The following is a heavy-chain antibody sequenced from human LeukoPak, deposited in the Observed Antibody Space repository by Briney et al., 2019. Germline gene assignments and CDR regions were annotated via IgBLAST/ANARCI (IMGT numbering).Heavy chain of an antibody. J-gene: IGHJ4*02. V-gene: IGHV3-23*01. CDR2: ITGSSDST. Sequence: GGSLRLSCAGSGFTFSCYVMSWVRQGPGKGLEWVAAITGSSDSTYHAGSVKGRFTISRDNSKNTLFLQMNSLRAEDTAIYYCAKGSANARPYYFDYWGQGTLVTVSS. CDR3: AKGSANARPYYFDY. D-gene: IGHD2-15*01. CDR1: GFTFSCYV.